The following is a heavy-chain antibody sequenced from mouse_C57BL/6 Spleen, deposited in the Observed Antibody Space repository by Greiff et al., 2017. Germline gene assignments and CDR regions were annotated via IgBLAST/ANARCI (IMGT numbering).Heavy chain of an antibody. CDR2: INPGSGGT. CDR1: GYAFTNYL. CDR3: AREGNPLDY. V-gene: IGHV1-54*01. Sequence: QVQLKQSGAELVRPGTSVKVSCKASGYAFTNYLIEWVKQRPGQGLEWIGVINPGSGGTNYNEKFKGKATLTADKSSSTAYMQLSSLTSEDSAVYFCAREGNPLDYWGQGTTLTVSS. D-gene: IGHD2-1*01. J-gene: IGHJ2*01.